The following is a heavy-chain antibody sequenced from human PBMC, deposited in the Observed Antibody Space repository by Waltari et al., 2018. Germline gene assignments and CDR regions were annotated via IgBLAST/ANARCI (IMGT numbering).Heavy chain of an antibody. D-gene: IGHD3-22*01. J-gene: IGHJ3*02. Sequence: QVQLQESGPGLVKPSETLSLTCAVSGYSISSGYYWGWIRQPPGKGLEWIGSIYHSGSTYYNPSLKSRVTISVDTSKNQFSLKLSSVTAADTAVYYCARDPADSSGYYYYAFDIWGQGTMVTVS. CDR3: ARDPADSSGYYYYAFDI. CDR2: IYHSGST. CDR1: GYSISSGYY. V-gene: IGHV4-38-2*02.